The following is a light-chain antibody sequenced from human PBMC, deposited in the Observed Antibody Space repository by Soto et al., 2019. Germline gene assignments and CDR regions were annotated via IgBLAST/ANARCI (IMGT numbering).Light chain of an antibody. CDR1: QSISSG. CDR3: QQYNSYSGT. Sequence: DIHMNQSPSTLSASVGDRVTITCLASQSISSGLACYQQKPGKAPKLLIYDASSLESGVPSRFSGSGSGTEFTLTISSLQPDDFATYYCQQYNSYSGTFGQGTKVESK. V-gene: IGKV1-5*01. J-gene: IGKJ1*01. CDR2: DAS.